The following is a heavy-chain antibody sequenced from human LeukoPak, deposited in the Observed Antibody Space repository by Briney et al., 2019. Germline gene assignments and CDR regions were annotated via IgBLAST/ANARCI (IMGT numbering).Heavy chain of an antibody. CDR1: GFTFDDYG. V-gene: IGHV3-11*04. CDR2: ISSSGSTI. J-gene: IGHJ6*03. CDR3: ARVVYYYYYMDV. Sequence: GGSLRLSCAASGFTFDDYGMSWVRQAPGKGLEWVSYISSSGSTIYYADSVKGRFTISRDNAKSSLYLQMNSLRAEDTAVYYCARVVYYYYYMDVWGKGTTVTVSS.